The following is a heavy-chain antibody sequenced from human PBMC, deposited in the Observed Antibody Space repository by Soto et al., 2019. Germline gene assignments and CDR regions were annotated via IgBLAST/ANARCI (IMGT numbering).Heavy chain of an antibody. D-gene: IGHD3-10*01. V-gene: IGHV3-66*01. J-gene: IGHJ4*02. CDR3: ARCGGSENYCYFFDY. Sequence: VQLVESGGGVVQPGRSLRLSCAASGFTVSSAYMAWVRQAPGKGLEWVSSIYTAGNTYYADSVKGRFTISRDGSENTLYLQMNSLRAEDTAVYYCARCGGSENYCYFFDYWGRGTLITVSS. CDR2: IYTAGNT. CDR1: GFTVSSAY.